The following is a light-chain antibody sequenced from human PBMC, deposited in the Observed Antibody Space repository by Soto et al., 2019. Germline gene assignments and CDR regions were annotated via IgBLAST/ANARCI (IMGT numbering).Light chain of an antibody. CDR3: QQYYSTPLT. CDR2: WAS. CDR1: QSVLFNPNNKKY. V-gene: IGKV4-1*01. Sequence: DIVMTQSPDSLAVSLGESAPINCKSTQSVLFNPNNKKYLAWYQQKPGQLPKLLIYWASTRDSGVPYRSSGSGSGTDLTIPISRLQADDVPVYCCQQYYSTPLTLGQWNKLAIK. J-gene: IGKJ2*01.